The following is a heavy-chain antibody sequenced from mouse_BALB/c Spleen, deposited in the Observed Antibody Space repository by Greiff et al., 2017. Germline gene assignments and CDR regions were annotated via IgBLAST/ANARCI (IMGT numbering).Heavy chain of an antibody. D-gene: IGHD2-3*01. CDR1: GYTFTSYW. V-gene: IGHV1S81*02. Sequence: QVQLQQPGAELVKPGASVKLSCKASGYTFTSYWMHWVKQRPGQGLEWIGEINPSNGRTNYNEKFKSKATLTVDKPSSTAYMQLSSLTSEDSAVYYCARDGGNGYYDYWGQGTTLTVSS. CDR3: ARDGGNGYYDY. CDR2: INPSNGRT. J-gene: IGHJ2*01.